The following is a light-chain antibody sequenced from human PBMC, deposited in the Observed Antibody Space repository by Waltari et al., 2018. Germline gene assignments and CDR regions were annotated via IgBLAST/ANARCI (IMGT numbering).Light chain of an antibody. V-gene: IGLV2-14*01. CDR2: EGS. Sequence: QSALTQPASVSGSPGQSITISCSGTDSDVGAYDFVSWYQQHPGKAPNLIIYEGSNRPSGISNRFSASKSGNTASLTISGLQAEDEADYYCSSYTTSSAPGVFGTGTRVTVL. CDR3: SSYTTSSAPGV. CDR1: DSDVGAYDF. J-gene: IGLJ1*01.